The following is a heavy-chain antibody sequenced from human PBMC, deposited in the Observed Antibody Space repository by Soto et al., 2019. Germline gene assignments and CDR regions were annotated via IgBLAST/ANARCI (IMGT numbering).Heavy chain of an antibody. CDR2: IIGSGDTT. J-gene: IGHJ4*02. CDR3: AKETPGLDY. CDR1: GFTFNNYA. Sequence: EVQLLESGGGLVQPGGSLRLSCAASGFTFNNYAMSWVRQAPGKGLEWVSGIIGSGDTTYYADSVRGRFTISRDNSKNTLYLQMNSLRAEDTATYYCAKETPGLDYWGQGTLVTVSS. V-gene: IGHV3-23*01.